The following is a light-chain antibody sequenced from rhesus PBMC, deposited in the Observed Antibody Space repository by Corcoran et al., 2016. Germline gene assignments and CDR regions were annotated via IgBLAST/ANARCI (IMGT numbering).Light chain of an antibody. Sequence: DIQMTQSPSSLSASVGDTVTITCRASQGISSYVNRFQQKPGKAPKLLIYDASSLGSWVPSRFSGSGSGTDFTLTIRSLQPDDFATYYCLQHDKFPLTFGGGTKVEIK. J-gene: IGKJ4*01. V-gene: IGKV1-28*02. CDR1: QGISSY. CDR2: DAS. CDR3: LQHDKFPLT.